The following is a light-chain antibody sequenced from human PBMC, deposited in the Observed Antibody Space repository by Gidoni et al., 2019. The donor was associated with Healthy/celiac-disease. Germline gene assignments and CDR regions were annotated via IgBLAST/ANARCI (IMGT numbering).Light chain of an antibody. J-gene: IGKJ1*01. CDR2: DAS. Sequence: EIGLTQSPATLSLSPGERATLSSRASQSVNSYLSWYQQKPGRAPRLLIYDASNRATGIPARFSGSGSGTDFTLTISILEPEDFAVYYCQQRSNWPPWTFGQGTKVEIK. CDR1: QSVNSY. V-gene: IGKV3-11*01. CDR3: QQRSNWPPWT.